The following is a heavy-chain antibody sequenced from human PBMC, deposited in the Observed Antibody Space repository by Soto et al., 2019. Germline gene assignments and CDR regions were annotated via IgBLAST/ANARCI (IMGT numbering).Heavy chain of an antibody. CDR3: TTDSSPAETLVRFDF. D-gene: IGHD3-10*01. J-gene: IGHJ5*01. Sequence: GGSLRLSCAASGFTISDVWLNWVRQAPGKGLEWVGRIKSRVDGGTTDFAAPVRGRFAISRDESQNTVYLEINSLQIEDTAVYYCTTDSSPAETLVRFDFWGQGTPVSVSS. CDR2: IKSRVDGGTT. V-gene: IGHV3-15*07. CDR1: GFTISDVW.